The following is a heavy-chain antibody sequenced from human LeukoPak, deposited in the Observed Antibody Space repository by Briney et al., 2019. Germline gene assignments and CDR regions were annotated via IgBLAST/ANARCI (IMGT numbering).Heavy chain of an antibody. Sequence: GGSLRLSCAAPGFSFSSYGMHWVRQAPGKGLEWVAFIRYDGSNKYYADSVKGRFTISRDNSKNTLYLQMNSLRAEDTAVYYCAQGEWEQLRFDYWGQGTLVTVSS. CDR3: AQGEWEQLRFDY. V-gene: IGHV3-30*02. D-gene: IGHD1-26*01. J-gene: IGHJ4*02. CDR2: IRYDGSNK. CDR1: GFSFSSYG.